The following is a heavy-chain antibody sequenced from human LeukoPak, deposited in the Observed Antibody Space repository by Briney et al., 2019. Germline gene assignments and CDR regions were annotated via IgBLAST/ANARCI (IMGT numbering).Heavy chain of an antibody. CDR1: GFTFSSYA. V-gene: IGHV3-23*01. CDR2: ISGSGGST. Sequence: PGGSLRLSCAASGFTFSSYAMSWVRQAPGKGLEWVSAISGSGGSTYYADSVKGRFTISRDNSKNTLYLQMNSLRAEDTAVYYCAKGGEGQWLVLTYFDYWGQGTLVTVSS. D-gene: IGHD6-19*01. J-gene: IGHJ4*02. CDR3: AKGGEGQWLVLTYFDY.